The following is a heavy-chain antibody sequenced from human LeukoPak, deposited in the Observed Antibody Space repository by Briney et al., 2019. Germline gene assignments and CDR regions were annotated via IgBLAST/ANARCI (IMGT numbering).Heavy chain of an antibody. CDR3: ARGPESPDCSGGSCGYYYGMDV. CDR1: GGSISSYY. J-gene: IGHJ6*02. V-gene: IGHV4-34*01. Sequence: SETLSLTCTVSGGSISSYYWSWIRQPPGKGLEWIGEINHSGSTNYNPSLKSRVTISVDTSKNQFSLKLSSVTAADTAVYYCARGPESPDCSGGSCGYYYGMDVWGQGTTATVSS. CDR2: INHSGST. D-gene: IGHD2-15*01.